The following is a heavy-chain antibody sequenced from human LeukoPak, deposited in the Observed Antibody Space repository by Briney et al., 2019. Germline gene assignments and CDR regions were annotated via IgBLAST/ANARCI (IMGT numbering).Heavy chain of an antibody. Sequence: GGSLRLSCAASGFTFSSYEMNWVRQAPGKGLEWVSYISKSGNNIYYGDSVKGRFTISRDNAKNSLYLQMNSLRAEDTAVYYCARSLYYGDDDNYFDYWGQGTLVTVSS. CDR1: GFTFSSYE. J-gene: IGHJ4*02. CDR2: ISKSGNNI. D-gene: IGHD3-3*01. CDR3: ARSLYYGDDDNYFDY. V-gene: IGHV3-48*03.